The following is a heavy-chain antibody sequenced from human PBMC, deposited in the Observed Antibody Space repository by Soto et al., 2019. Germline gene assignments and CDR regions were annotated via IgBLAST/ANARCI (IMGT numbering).Heavy chain of an antibody. CDR2: ISWNSGSI. Sequence: QPGGSLRLSCAASGFTFDDYAMHWVRQAPGKGLEWVSGISWNSGSIGYADSVKGRLTISRDNAKNSLYLQMNSLRAEDTALYYCAKALSGSYYGSYYYYGMDVWGQGTTVTVSS. J-gene: IGHJ6*02. CDR1: GFTFDDYA. D-gene: IGHD1-26*01. V-gene: IGHV3-9*01. CDR3: AKALSGSYYGSYYYYGMDV.